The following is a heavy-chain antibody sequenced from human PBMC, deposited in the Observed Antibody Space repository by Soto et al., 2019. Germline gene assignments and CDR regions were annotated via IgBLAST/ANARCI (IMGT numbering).Heavy chain of an antibody. CDR1: GFTFGDYA. V-gene: IGHV3-49*03. Sequence: SLRLSCTASGFTFGDYAMSWFRQAPGKGLEWVGFIRSKAYGGTTEYAASVKGRFTISRDDSKSIAYLQMNSLKTEDTAVYYCTRLRYSGSSRYFDYWGQGTLVTVSS. CDR3: TRLRYSGSSRYFDY. J-gene: IGHJ4*02. D-gene: IGHD1-26*01. CDR2: IRSKAYGGTT.